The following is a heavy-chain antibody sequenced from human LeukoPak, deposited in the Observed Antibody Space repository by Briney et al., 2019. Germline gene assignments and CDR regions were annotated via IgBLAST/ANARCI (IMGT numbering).Heavy chain of an antibody. V-gene: IGHV1-2*02. D-gene: IGHD3-9*01. CDR2: INPNTGGA. CDR3: ARDRRGILTGYLC. Sequence: ASVKVSCKASGYSFSGFYLHWLRQAPGQGLEWIGWINPNTGGAKISQKFSGRVTMTRDASISTVYMELSRLRFDDTANYYCARDRRGILTGYLCWGQGTLVTVSS. J-gene: IGHJ4*02. CDR1: GYSFSGFY.